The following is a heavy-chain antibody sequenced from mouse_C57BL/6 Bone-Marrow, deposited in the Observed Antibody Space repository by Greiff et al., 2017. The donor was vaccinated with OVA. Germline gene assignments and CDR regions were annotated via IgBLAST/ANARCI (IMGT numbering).Heavy chain of an antibody. Sequence: VQLKESGPELVKPGASVKISCKASGYSFTDYNMNWVKQSNGKSLEWIGVINPNYGTTSYNQKFKGKATLTVDQSSSTAYMQLNSLTSEDSAVYYCAMAYSNSYYFDYWGQGTTLTVSS. CDR1: GYSFTDYN. J-gene: IGHJ2*01. CDR3: AMAYSNSYYFDY. V-gene: IGHV1-39*01. CDR2: INPNYGTT. D-gene: IGHD2-5*01.